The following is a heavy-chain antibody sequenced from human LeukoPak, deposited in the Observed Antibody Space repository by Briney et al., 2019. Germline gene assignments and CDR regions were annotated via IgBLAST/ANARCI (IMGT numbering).Heavy chain of an antibody. CDR2: IYHSGST. CDR3: ARRYCSTTSCYFDY. V-gene: IGHV4-38-2*01. CDR1: GYSISSGYY. Sequence: SSETLSLTCAVSGYSISSGYYWGWIRQPPGKGLEWIGNIYHSGSTYYNPSLKSRVTISVDTSKNQFSLKLSSVTAADTAVYYCARRYCSTTSCYFDYWGQGTLVTVSS. D-gene: IGHD2-2*01. J-gene: IGHJ4*02.